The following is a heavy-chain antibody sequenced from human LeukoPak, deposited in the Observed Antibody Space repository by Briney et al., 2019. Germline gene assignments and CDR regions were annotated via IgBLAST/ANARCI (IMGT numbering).Heavy chain of an antibody. Sequence: SETLSLTCTVSGGSISSYYWSWIRQPPGKGLGWIGYIYYSGSTNYNPSLKSRVTISVDTSKNQFSLKLSSVTAADTAVYYCARARTLSSSWYYYFGYWGQGTLVTVSS. D-gene: IGHD6-13*01. J-gene: IGHJ4*02. V-gene: IGHV4-59*01. CDR1: GGSISSYY. CDR2: IYYSGST. CDR3: ARARTLSSSWYYYFGY.